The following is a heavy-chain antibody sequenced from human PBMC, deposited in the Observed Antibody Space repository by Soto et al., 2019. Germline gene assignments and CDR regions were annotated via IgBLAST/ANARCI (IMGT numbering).Heavy chain of an antibody. D-gene: IGHD3-22*01. J-gene: IGHJ5*02. CDR3: ARGPADTIIGPGGDP. CDR2: ITGNGDTT. V-gene: IGHV3-23*01. Sequence: EVQLLESGGGLVQPGGSLRLSCAASGFTFTTYAMIWVREAPGKGLEWVSGITGNGDTTYHAESGKGRFPIARDNSKNTQFLKKNRLSAEDTAVYYGARGPADTIIGPGGDPWVQGTLVTVSS. CDR1: GFTFTTYA.